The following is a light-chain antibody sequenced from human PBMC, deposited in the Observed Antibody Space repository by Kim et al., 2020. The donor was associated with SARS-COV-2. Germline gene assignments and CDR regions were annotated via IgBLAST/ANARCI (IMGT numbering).Light chain of an antibody. CDR2: KAS. CDR1: QTISNS. Sequence: DIQMTQSPSTLAASVGDRVTITCRASQTISNSLAWYQLKPGKAPKVLIYKASTLQSGVPSRFSGSGYGTEFTLTIRSLQPDDFAIYYCQQYTGYSRTFGQGTKLEI. CDR3: QQYTGYSRT. V-gene: IGKV1-5*03. J-gene: IGKJ1*01.